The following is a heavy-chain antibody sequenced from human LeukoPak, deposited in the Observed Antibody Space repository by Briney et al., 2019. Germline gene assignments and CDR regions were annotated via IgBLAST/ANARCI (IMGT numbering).Heavy chain of an antibody. CDR3: ARGRYYYDSSGTNWFDP. V-gene: IGHV4-34*01. Sequence: SETLSLTCAVYGGSFSGYYWSWIRQPPGKGLEWIGEINHSGSTNYNPSLKSRVTISVDTSKNQFSLKLSSVTAADTAVYYCARGRYYYDSSGTNWFDPWGQGTLVTVSS. CDR1: GGSFSGYY. D-gene: IGHD3-22*01. J-gene: IGHJ5*02. CDR2: INHSGST.